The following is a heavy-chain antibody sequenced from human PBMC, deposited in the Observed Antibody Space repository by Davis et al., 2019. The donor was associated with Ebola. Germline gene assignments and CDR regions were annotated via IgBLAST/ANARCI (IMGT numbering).Heavy chain of an antibody. CDR2: IIPILGIA. V-gene: IGHV1-69*10. CDR1: GGTFSSYA. J-gene: IGHJ4*02. CDR3: ARGERWLQPIDY. Sequence: SVKVSCKASGGTFSSYAISWVRQAPGQGLEWMGGIIPILGIANYAQKFQGRVTITADESTSTAYMELSSLRSEDTAVYYCARGERWLQPIDYWGQGTLVTVSS. D-gene: IGHD5-24*01.